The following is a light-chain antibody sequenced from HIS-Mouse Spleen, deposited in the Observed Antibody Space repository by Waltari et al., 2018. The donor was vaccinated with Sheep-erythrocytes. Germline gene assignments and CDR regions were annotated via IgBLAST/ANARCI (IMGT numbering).Light chain of an antibody. Sequence: QSALPQPRSVSGSPGQSVTIPCTGTSSDFGGYNYVSWYQQHPGKAPKLMIYDVSKRPSGVPDRFSGSKSGNTASLTISGLQAEDEADYYCCSYAGSYNHVFATGTKVTVL. CDR1: SSDFGGYNY. V-gene: IGLV2-11*01. CDR2: DVS. J-gene: IGLJ1*01. CDR3: CSYAGSYNHV.